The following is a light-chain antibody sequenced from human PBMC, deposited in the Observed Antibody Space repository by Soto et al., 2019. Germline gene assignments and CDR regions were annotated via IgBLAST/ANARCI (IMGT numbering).Light chain of an antibody. V-gene: IGKV3-20*01. J-gene: IGKJ4*01. CDR3: QQYVSSPLT. CDR1: QSVSSSS. CDR2: DTS. Sequence: EIVLTQSPGTLSLSPGERATLSCRASQSVSSSSLAWYQQKPGQAPRLLIYDTSSRATGIPDRFSGSGSGTEFTLTISSLEPEDFAVYYCQQYVSSPLTFGGGTKVEIK.